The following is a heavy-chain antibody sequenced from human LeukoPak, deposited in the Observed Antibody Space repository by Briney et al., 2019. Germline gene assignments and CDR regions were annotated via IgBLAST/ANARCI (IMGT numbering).Heavy chain of an antibody. CDR3: TTDPGYCSGGSCYRGGFDI. J-gene: IGHJ3*02. V-gene: IGHV3-15*05. CDR2: IKSKTDGGTT. Sequence: GGSLRLSCALSGFTFSDHYMDWVRQAPGKGLEWIGRIKSKTDGGTTDYVAPVKGRFAISRDDSKDTLYLQMNSLKTEDTGVYYCTTDPGYCSGGSCYRGGFDIWGQGTMVTVSS. D-gene: IGHD2-15*01. CDR1: GFTFSDHY.